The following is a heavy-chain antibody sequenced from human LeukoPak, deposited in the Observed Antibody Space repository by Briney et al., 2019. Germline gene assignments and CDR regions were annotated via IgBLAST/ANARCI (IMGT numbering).Heavy chain of an antibody. V-gene: IGHV1-8*01. J-gene: IGHJ4*02. CDR3: ARGSALGIVVVPAAHG. Sequence: ASVKVSCKASGYTFTSYDINWVRQATGQGLEWMGWMNPNSGNTGYAQKFQGGVTMTRNTSISTAYMELSSPRSEDTAVYYCARGSALGIVVVPAAHGWGQGTLVTVSS. CDR1: GYTFTSYD. CDR2: MNPNSGNT. D-gene: IGHD2-2*03.